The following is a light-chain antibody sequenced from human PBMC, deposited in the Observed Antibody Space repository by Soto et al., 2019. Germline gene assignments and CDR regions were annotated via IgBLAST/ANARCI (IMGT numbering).Light chain of an antibody. Sequence: QSVLTQPPSASGSPGQSVAISCTGTSSDVGAYIYVSWYQQHPGKAPKLMIYEVTKRPSGVPDRFSGSKSDNTASLTVSGLQAEDEADYYCSSYAGSKNLVFGGGTKLTVL. CDR1: SSDVGAYIY. CDR3: SSYAGSKNLV. J-gene: IGLJ2*01. CDR2: EVT. V-gene: IGLV2-8*01.